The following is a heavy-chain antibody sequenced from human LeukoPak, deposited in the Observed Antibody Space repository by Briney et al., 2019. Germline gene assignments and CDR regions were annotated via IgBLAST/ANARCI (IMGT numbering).Heavy chain of an antibody. Sequence: GGSLRLSCAASGLTLSSYAMSWVRQAPGKGLEWVSAISGSGGSTYYADSVKGRFTISRDNSKNTLYLQMNSLRAEDTAVYYCAKGAMVRGVHQAFDYWGQGTLVTVSS. J-gene: IGHJ4*02. CDR1: GLTLSSYA. V-gene: IGHV3-23*01. CDR3: AKGAMVRGVHQAFDY. CDR2: ISGSGGST. D-gene: IGHD3-10*01.